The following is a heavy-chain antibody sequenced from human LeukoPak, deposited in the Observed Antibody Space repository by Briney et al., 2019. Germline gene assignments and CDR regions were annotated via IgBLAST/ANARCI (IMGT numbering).Heavy chain of an antibody. J-gene: IGHJ4*02. D-gene: IGHD6-25*01. CDR2: IGSTTNSI. V-gene: IGHV3-48*03. CDR3: ARDSAFDY. Sequence: PGGSLRLSCAASGFSFSSYEMNWVRQAPGKGLEWVSYIGSTTNSIYYADSVKGRFTISRDNAKKSLHLQMNSLRAEDTAVYYCARDSAFDYWGQGTLVTVSS. CDR1: GFSFSSYE.